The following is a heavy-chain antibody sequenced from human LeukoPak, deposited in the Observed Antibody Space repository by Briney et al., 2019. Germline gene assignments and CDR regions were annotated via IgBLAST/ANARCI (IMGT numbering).Heavy chain of an antibody. Sequence: SETLSLTCTVSGYSISSGYYWGWIRQPPGKGLEWIGNIYHSGSTYYNPSLKSRVTISVDTSKNQFSLKLSSVTAADTAVYYCAREVQTDGFDYWGQGTLVTVSS. V-gene: IGHV4-38-2*02. J-gene: IGHJ4*02. CDR3: AREVQTDGFDY. D-gene: IGHD5-24*01. CDR1: GYSISSGYY. CDR2: IYHSGST.